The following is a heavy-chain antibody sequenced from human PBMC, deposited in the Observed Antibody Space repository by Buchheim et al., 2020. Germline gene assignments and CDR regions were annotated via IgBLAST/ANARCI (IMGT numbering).Heavy chain of an antibody. J-gene: IGHJ4*02. CDR1: GYTFINYA. Sequence: QVHLVQSGAEVKKPGASVKVSCKASGYTFINYAMNWVRQAPGQSLEWMGWINAGNGDTKYSQQLQGRVTITRDTSASTVYLELSSLRSEDTAVYFCARGLWSAHSRAYYLDSWGQGTL. CDR2: INAGNGDT. V-gene: IGHV1-3*01. CDR3: ARGLWSAHSRAYYLDS. D-gene: IGHD3-3*01.